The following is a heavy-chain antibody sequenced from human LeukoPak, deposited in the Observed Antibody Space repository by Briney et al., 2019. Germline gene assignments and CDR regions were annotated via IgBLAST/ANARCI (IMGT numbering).Heavy chain of an antibody. CDR1: GGSFSGYY. J-gene: IGHJ4*02. D-gene: IGHD3-10*01. CDR3: ARRPIVRGVIDY. V-gene: IGHV4-34*01. Sequence: SETLSLTCAVYGGSFSGYYWSWIRQPPGEGLEWIGEINHSGSTNYNPSLKSRVTISVDTSKNQFSLKLSSVTAADTAVYYCARRPIVRGVIDYWGQGTQVTVSS. CDR2: INHSGST.